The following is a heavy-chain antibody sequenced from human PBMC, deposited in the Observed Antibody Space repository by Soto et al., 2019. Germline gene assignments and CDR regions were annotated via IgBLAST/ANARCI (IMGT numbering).Heavy chain of an antibody. CDR1: GYTFTSYD. CDR3: ARTPHLVGYSSSYVMDV. Sequence: ASVKVSCKASGYTFTSYDINWVRQATGQGLEWMGWMNPNSGNTGYAQKFQGRVTMTRNTSISTAYMELSSLRSEDTAVYYCARTPHLVGYSSSYVMDVWGKGTTVTVSS. D-gene: IGHD6-6*01. V-gene: IGHV1-8*01. CDR2: MNPNSGNT. J-gene: IGHJ6*03.